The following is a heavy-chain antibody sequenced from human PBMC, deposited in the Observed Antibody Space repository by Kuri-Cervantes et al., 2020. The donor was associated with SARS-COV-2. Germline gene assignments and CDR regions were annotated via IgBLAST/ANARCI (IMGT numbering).Heavy chain of an antibody. D-gene: IGHD1-14*01. Sequence: SETLSLTCAVYGGSFSGYYWSWIRQPPGKGLEWIGEINHSGSTNYNPSLKSRVTISVDTSKNQFSLKLSSVTAADTAVYYCARGRVYARSIYYYYYGMDVWGQGTTVTVSS. CDR3: ARGRVYARSIYYYYYGMDV. CDR2: INHSGST. CDR1: GGSFSGYY. V-gene: IGHV4-34*01. J-gene: IGHJ6*02.